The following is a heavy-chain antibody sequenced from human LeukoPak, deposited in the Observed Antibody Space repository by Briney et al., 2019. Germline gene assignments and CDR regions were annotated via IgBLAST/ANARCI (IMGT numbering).Heavy chain of an antibody. CDR2: IYYSGST. CDR1: GGSISSYY. Sequence: NSSETLSLTCTVSGGSISSYYWSWIRQPPGKGLEWIGYIYYSGSTYYNPSLKSRVTISVDTSKNQFSLKLSSVTAADTAVYYCARGCIAARRPLDDAHSLWGQGTLVTVSS. V-gene: IGHV4-59*08. D-gene: IGHD6-6*01. CDR3: ARGCIAARRPLDDAHSL. J-gene: IGHJ4*02.